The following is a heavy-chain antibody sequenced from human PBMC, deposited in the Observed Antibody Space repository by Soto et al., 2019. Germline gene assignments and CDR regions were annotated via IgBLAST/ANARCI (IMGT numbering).Heavy chain of an antibody. D-gene: IGHD3-3*01. CDR1: GFTFTDYG. J-gene: IGHJ4*02. V-gene: IGHV3-30*18. CDR3: AKDTTILGVPTYPPDY. CDR2: MSYDGSKE. Sequence: GXSLRLSCAPSGFTFTDYGMHWFRQAPVKGLEWVAFMSYDGSKEYYADSVKGRFTISRDNSKNTVYLQLSSLRGEDTAVYYCAKDTTILGVPTYPPDYWGQGTLVTVSS.